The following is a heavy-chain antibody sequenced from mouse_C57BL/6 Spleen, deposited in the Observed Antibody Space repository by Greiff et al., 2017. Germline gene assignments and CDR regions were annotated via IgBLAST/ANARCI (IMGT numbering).Heavy chain of an antibody. CDR2: IDPETGGT. CDR3: TRSGYYGSSQYYYAMDY. V-gene: IGHV1-15*01. CDR1: GYTFTDYE. Sequence: QVQLKQSGAELVRPGASVTLSCKASGYTFTDYEMHWVKQTPVHGLEWIGAIDPETGGTAYNQKFKGKAILTADKSSSTAYMELRSLTSEDSAVYYCTRSGYYGSSQYYYAMDYWGQGTSVTVSS. J-gene: IGHJ4*01. D-gene: IGHD1-1*01.